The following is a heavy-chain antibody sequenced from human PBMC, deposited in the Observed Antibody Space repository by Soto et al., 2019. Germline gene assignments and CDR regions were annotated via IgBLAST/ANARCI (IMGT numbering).Heavy chain of an antibody. D-gene: IGHD3-22*01. V-gene: IGHV3-21*04. Sequence: GGSLRLSCTASGFTFSSFGMAWVRQAPGKGLEWVSAISSSGSTIYYADSVKGRFTISRDNAKNSLYLQMNSLRAEDTAVYYCARASLYYDSSDGRDYFDYWGQGTLVTVSS. CDR1: GFTFSSFG. CDR3: ARASLYYDSSDGRDYFDY. CDR2: ISSSGSTI. J-gene: IGHJ4*02.